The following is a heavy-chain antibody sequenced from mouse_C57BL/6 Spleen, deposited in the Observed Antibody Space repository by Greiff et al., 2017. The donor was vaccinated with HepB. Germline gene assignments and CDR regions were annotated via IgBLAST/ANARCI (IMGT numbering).Heavy chain of an antibody. CDR3: ARRGYYGNYGEAMDY. V-gene: IGHV1-55*01. CDR1: GYTFTSYW. CDR2: IYPGSGST. J-gene: IGHJ4*01. D-gene: IGHD2-1*01. Sequence: VQLQQSGAELVKPGASVKMSCKASGYTFTSYWITWVKQRPGQGLEWIGDIYPGSGSTNYNEKFKSKATLTVDTSSSTAYMQLSSLTSEDSAVYYCARRGYYGNYGEAMDYWGQGTSVTVSS.